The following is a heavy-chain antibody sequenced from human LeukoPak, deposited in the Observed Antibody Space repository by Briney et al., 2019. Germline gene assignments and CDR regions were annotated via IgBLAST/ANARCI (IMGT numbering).Heavy chain of an antibody. CDR1: GGSLSGYY. CDR3: ASPYCSSTSCCPDY. D-gene: IGHD2-2*01. V-gene: IGHV4-34*01. J-gene: IGHJ4*02. Sequence: SETLSLTCAVYGGSLSGYYWSWIRQPPGKGLEWIGEINHSGSTNYNPSLKSRVTISVDTSKNQFSLKLSSVTAADTAVYYCASPYCSSTSCCPDYWGQGTLVTVSS. CDR2: INHSGST.